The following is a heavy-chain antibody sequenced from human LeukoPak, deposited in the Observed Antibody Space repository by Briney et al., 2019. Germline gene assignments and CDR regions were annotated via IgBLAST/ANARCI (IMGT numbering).Heavy chain of an antibody. D-gene: IGHD3-9*01. V-gene: IGHV3-23*01. CDR2: IGASGGST. Sequence: QPGGSLRLSCATSGFTFSRYAMSWVRQAPGKGLEWVSGIGASGGSTYYADSVKGRFTIPRDNSKNTLYLQMNSLRTEDTAVYYCAKAEGYDILTGLDYWGRGTLVTVSS. CDR3: AKAEGYDILTGLDY. J-gene: IGHJ4*02. CDR1: GFTFSRYA.